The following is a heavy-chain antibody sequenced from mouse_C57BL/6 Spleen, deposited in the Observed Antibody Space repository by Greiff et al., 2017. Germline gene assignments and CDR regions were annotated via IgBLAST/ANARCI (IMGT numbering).Heavy chain of an antibody. CDR1: GFTFSSYA. Sequence: EVMLVESGEGLVKPGGSLKLSCAASGFTFSSYAMSWVRQTPEKRLEWVAYISSGGDYIYYADTVKGRFTISRDNARNTLYLQMSSLKSEDTAMYYCTRDSYDYDRAWFAYWGQGTLVTVSA. J-gene: IGHJ3*01. CDR2: ISSGGDYI. V-gene: IGHV5-9-1*02. D-gene: IGHD2-4*01. CDR3: TRDSYDYDRAWFAY.